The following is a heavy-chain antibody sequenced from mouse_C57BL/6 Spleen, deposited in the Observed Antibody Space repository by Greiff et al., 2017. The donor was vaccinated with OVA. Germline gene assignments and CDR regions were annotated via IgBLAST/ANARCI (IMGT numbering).Heavy chain of an antibody. Sequence: EVQLQQSGAELVKPGASVKLSCTASGFNIKDYYMHWVKQRTEQGLEWIGRIDPEDGETKYAPKFQGKATLTVDKSSSTAYMQLSSLTSEDSAVYYCAPHWDGYAMDYWGQGTSVTVSS. CDR1: GFNIKDYY. D-gene: IGHD4-1*01. CDR3: APHWDGYAMDY. CDR2: IDPEDGET. J-gene: IGHJ4*01. V-gene: IGHV14-2*01.